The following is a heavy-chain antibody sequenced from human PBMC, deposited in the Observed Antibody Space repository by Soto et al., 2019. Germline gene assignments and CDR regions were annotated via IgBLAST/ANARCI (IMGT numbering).Heavy chain of an antibody. Sequence: GASVKVSCKVSGYTLTELSMHWVRQAPGKGLEWMGGFDPEDGETIYAQKFQGRFTISRDNAKSSLYLQMNNLRAEDTAFYFCARATQSYYDTSGYYSYVHWGQGAQVTVSS. CDR3: ARATQSYYDTSGYYSYVH. J-gene: IGHJ4*02. V-gene: IGHV1-24*01. D-gene: IGHD3-22*01. CDR2: FDPEDGET. CDR1: GYTLTELS.